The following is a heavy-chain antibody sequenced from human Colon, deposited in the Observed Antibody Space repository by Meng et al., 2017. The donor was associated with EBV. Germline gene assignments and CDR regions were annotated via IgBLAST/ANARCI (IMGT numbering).Heavy chain of an antibody. D-gene: IGHD1-26*01. CDR3: ARDGGFSVGATKYDY. CDR1: GYTFTGYA. J-gene: IGHJ4*02. Sequence: QVQLVQSGAEVKMPGASIKLSFXXSGYTFTGYAIHWVRQAPGQRLEWMGWINPGSGNTKYSQKFQGRVTITRDTSATTVYMDLSSLRSEDTAVFYCARDGGFSVGATKYDYWGQGALVTVSS. V-gene: IGHV1-3*01. CDR2: INPGSGNT.